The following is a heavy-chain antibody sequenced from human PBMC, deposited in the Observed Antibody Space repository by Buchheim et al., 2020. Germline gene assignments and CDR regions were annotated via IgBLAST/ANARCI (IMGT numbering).Heavy chain of an antibody. Sequence: QVQLVQSGAEVKKPGASVKVSCKASGYTFTGYYMHWVRQATGQGLEWMGWINPNSGGTNYAQKFQGRVTMTRDTSISTAYMELSRRRAADTAVYYWSSLVGKRITMIALYYWGQGT. D-gene: IGHD3-22*01. CDR2: INPNSGGT. J-gene: IGHJ4*02. V-gene: IGHV1-2*02. CDR1: GYTFTGYY. CDR3: SSLVGKRITMIALYY.